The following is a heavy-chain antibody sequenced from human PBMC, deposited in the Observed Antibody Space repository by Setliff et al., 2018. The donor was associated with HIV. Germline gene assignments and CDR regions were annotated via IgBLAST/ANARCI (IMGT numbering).Heavy chain of an antibody. CDR2: VDPEDNNP. D-gene: IGHD3-10*01. V-gene: IGHV1-69-2*01. Sequence: VKVSCKASGFTFTDFYFHWVQQAPGKGPEWVGRVDPEDNNPTYAEKFRDRVTISADTSTNTAYLELRSLRSEDTAVYYCETDDYYGSGTHWRGVPWGQGTLVTVSS. J-gene: IGHJ5*02. CDR1: GFTFTDFY. CDR3: ETDDYYGSGTHWRGVP.